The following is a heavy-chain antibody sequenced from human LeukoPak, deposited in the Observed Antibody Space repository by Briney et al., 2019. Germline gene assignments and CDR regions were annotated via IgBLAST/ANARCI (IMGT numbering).Heavy chain of an antibody. D-gene: IGHD6-6*01. Sequence: SETLSLTCAVYGGSFSDYFWTWIRQPPGKGLEWIGEINQIVSTNYNPSLKNRSTISVDTSKNQFSLRLSSITAADTAVYYCASGRPRLAARPGPFYSHYMDVWGKGTTVTVSS. CDR2: INQIVST. V-gene: IGHV4-34*01. CDR1: GGSFSDYF. CDR3: ASGRPRLAARPGPFYSHYMDV. J-gene: IGHJ6*03.